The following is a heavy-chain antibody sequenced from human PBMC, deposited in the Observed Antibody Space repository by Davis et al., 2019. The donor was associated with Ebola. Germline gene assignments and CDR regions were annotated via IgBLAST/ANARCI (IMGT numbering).Heavy chain of an antibody. CDR2: IIPIFGTA. V-gene: IGHV1-69*13. CDR1: GGTFSSYA. CDR3: ARESGERYCSSTSCYHSWFDP. J-gene: IGHJ5*02. Sequence: SVKVSCKASGGTFSSYAISWVRQAPGQGLEWMGGIIPIFGTANYAQKFQGRVTITADESTSTAYMELSSLRSEDTAVYYCARESGERYCSSTSCYHSWFDPWGQGTLVTVSS. D-gene: IGHD2-2*01.